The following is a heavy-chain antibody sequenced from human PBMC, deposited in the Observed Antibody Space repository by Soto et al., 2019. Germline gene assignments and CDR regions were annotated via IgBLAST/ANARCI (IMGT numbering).Heavy chain of an antibody. CDR3: AKHPQYRSGYDY. CDR1: GFTFSSFG. D-gene: IGHD5-18*01. CDR2: ISGSGGST. V-gene: IGHV3-23*01. J-gene: IGHJ4*02. Sequence: EVQLLESGGDLVQPGGSLRLSCAASGFTFSSFGMSWVRQAPGKGLEWVSAISGSGGSTYHADSVKGRFTISRDNSKNTLYLQMNSLRAEDTAVYYCAKHPQYRSGYDYWGQGTLVTVSS.